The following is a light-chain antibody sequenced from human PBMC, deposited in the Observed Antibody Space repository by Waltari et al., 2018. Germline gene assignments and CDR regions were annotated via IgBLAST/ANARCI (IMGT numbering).Light chain of an antibody. CDR1: QSIGTS. Sequence: EIVLTQSPEFQSVTPKEKVTITCRASQSIGTSLHWYQHNPDQPPKLLIKYVSQSLSGVPSRFSGSGSGTDFTLTINSLEAEDAATYYCHQGSSSFTFGQGTKLEIK. CDR3: HQGSSSFT. J-gene: IGKJ2*01. CDR2: YVS. V-gene: IGKV6-21*01.